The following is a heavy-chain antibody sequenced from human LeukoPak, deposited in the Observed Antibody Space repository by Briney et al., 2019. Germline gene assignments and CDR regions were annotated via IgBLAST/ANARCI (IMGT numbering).Heavy chain of an antibody. CDR3: ATSRPYYYGSGSFAIDY. J-gene: IGHJ4*02. CDR2: ISAYNGNT. D-gene: IGHD3-10*01. CDR1: GYTFTSYG. V-gene: IGHV1-18*01. Sequence: ASVKVSCKASGYTFTSYGISWLRQSPGLRLEWWGWISAYNGNTNYAQKLQGRVTMTTDTSTSTAYMKLRSLRSDDTAVYYCATSRPYYYGSGSFAIDYWGQGTLVTVSS.